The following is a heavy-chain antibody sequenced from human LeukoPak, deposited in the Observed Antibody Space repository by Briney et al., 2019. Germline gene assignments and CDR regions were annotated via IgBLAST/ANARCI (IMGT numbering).Heavy chain of an antibody. J-gene: IGHJ3*02. V-gene: IGHV3-23*01. CDR3: AGLDAAMPDAFDI. Sequence: GGSLRLSCAASGFTFDDYAMHWVRQAPGKGLEWVSLISGSGGSTFYADSVKGRFTISRDNSKNTLYLQMNSLRADDTAVYYCAGLDAAMPDAFDIWGQGTTVTVSS. CDR1: GFTFDDYA. CDR2: ISGSGGST. D-gene: IGHD5-18*01.